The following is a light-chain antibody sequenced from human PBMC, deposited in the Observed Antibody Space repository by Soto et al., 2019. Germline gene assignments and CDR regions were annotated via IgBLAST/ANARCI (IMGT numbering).Light chain of an antibody. Sequence: QSALTQPTSVSGSPGQSITISCTGTSSDVCSYDFVSWFQQHPGKAPKLLIYEVTNRPSGISYRFSGSKSGNPASLTISGLQAEDEADYYCSSFTTTNTWVFGGATKLTVL. CDR1: SSDVCSYDF. CDR3: SSFTTTNTWV. J-gene: IGLJ3*02. CDR2: EVT. V-gene: IGLV2-14*01.